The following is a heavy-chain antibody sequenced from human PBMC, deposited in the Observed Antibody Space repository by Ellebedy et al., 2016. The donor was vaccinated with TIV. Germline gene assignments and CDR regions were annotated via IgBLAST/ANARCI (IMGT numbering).Heavy chain of an antibody. V-gene: IGHV3-9*01. J-gene: IGHJ4*02. Sequence: SLKISXAASGFTFSSYAMSWVRQAPGKGLEWVSGMSWDSGTIRSIGYADSVKGRFTISRDNAKNSLYLQMNSLRPEDTAFYYCAKDAPLTYWGQGTLVTVSS. CDR2: MSWDSGTIRSI. CDR3: AKDAPLTY. CDR1: GFTFSSYA.